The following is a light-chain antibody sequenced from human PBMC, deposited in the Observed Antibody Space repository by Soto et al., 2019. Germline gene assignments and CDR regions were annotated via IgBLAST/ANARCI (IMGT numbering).Light chain of an antibody. CDR1: SSDVGGYNY. V-gene: IGLV2-14*01. CDR3: TSYTSSSTLDV. Sequence: QLVLTQPASVSGSPGQSITISCTGTSSDVGGYNYVSWYQQHPGKAPKLMIYEVSNRPLGVSNRFSGSKSGNTASLTISGLQAEDEADYYCTSYTSSSTLDVFGTGTKLTVL. CDR2: EVS. J-gene: IGLJ1*01.